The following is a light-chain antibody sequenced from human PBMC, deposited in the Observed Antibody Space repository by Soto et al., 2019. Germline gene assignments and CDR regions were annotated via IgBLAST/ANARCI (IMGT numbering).Light chain of an antibody. CDR1: QSISSW. Sequence: DSQMTQSPSTLSASVGDRVTITCRASQSISSWLAWYQQKPGKAPKLLIYKASSLEGGVPSRFSGSGSGTNFTLTISSLQPDDFATYYCQQYHSYSLTLGGGTKVDIK. J-gene: IGKJ4*01. V-gene: IGKV1-5*03. CDR3: QQYHSYSLT. CDR2: KAS.